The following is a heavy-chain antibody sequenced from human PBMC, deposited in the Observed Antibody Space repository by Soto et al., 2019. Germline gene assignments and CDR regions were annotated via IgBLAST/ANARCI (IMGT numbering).Heavy chain of an antibody. D-gene: IGHD3-16*01. CDR1: GYIFVNYG. Sequence: QVQLVQSGDEVKKPGASVKVSCKASGYIFVNYGIAWVRQAPGQGLEWMGWISPYTGNTHSATQVQGRLTMTTDTSTRTAYMDLGSLTSDDTAVYYCVMMNNYVTPTPQDVWGQGTTVTFSS. J-gene: IGHJ6*02. V-gene: IGHV1-18*01. CDR3: VMMNNYVTPTPQDV. CDR2: ISPYTGNT.